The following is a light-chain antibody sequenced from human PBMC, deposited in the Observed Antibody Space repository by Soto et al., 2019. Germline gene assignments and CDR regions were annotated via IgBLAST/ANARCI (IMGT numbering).Light chain of an antibody. Sequence: EIVMTQSPATLSVSPSEGINLXGRTSQSLTRNLAWYQHKPGQSPRLLIYGASTRVTGVPARFSGSGSGTEFILIISSLQSEDFAVYYCQHYNNWPPWTFGQGTKVDIK. CDR3: QHYNNWPPWT. CDR1: QSLTRN. J-gene: IGKJ1*01. CDR2: GAS. V-gene: IGKV3-15*01.